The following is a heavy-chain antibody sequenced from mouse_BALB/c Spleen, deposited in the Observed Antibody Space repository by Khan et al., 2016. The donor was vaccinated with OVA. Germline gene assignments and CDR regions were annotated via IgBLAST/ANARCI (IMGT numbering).Heavy chain of an antibody. V-gene: IGHV14-3*02. Sequence: VRLQQSGAELVKPGASVKLSCTASGFNIKDTYMHWVKQRPEQSLEWIGRIDPANGNTEYDPKFQGKATITADTSSNTAYLQLSSLTSEDTAVYYCARDYWDVFAYWGQGTLVTVSA. CDR2: IDPANGNT. CDR3: ARDYWDVFAY. J-gene: IGHJ3*01. CDR1: GFNIKDTY. D-gene: IGHD4-1*01.